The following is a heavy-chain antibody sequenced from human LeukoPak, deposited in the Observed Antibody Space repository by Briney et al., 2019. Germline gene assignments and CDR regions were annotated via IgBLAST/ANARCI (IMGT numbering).Heavy chain of an antibody. D-gene: IGHD1-26*01. Sequence: GGSLRLSCAASGFTFSNYDMHWVRQATRKGLEWVSAIGVAANTFYSGSVKGRFTISRENAKNSLYLLMTSLGAEDTAMYYCARQNTPHGNFDYWGQGTLVTVSS. V-gene: IGHV3-13*01. CDR2: IGVAANT. CDR3: ARQNTPHGNFDY. CDR1: GFTFSNYD. J-gene: IGHJ4*02.